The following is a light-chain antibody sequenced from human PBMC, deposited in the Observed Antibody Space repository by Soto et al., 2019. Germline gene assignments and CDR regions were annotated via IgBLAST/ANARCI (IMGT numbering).Light chain of an antibody. CDR3: CSYAGSYV. CDR1: SSDVGGYNY. CDR2: DVS. Sequence: QSVLTQPRSVSGSPGQSVTISCTGTSSDVGGYNYVSWYQQHPGKAPKLMIYDVSKWPSGVPDCFSGSKSGNTASLTISGLQAEDEADYYCCSYAGSYVFGTGTKVTVL. J-gene: IGLJ1*01. V-gene: IGLV2-11*01.